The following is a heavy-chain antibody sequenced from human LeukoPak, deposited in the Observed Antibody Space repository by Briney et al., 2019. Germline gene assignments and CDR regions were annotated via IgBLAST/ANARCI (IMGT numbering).Heavy chain of an antibody. Sequence: PSQTLSLTCTVSGGSISSGGYYWSWSRQHPGKGLEWIGYIYYSGSTYYNPSLKSRVTLSVDTSKNQFSLKLSSLTAADTAVYYCARGPHPGATAFGVVDYWGQGTLVTVSS. D-gene: IGHD3-16*01. CDR1: GGSISSGGYY. CDR3: ARGPHPGATAFGVVDY. CDR2: IYYSGST. V-gene: IGHV4-31*03. J-gene: IGHJ4*02.